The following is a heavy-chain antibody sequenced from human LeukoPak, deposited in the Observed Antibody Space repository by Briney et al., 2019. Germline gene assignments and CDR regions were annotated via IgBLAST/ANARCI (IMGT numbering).Heavy chain of an antibody. D-gene: IGHD2-21*02. CDR1: GGSFSGYY. Sequence: SETLSLTCAVYGGSFSGYYWSWIRQPPGKGLEWIGEINHSGSTSYNPSLKSRVTISVDTSKNQFSLKLSSVTAADTAVYYCARTSQLLSGWFDPWGQGTLVTVSS. V-gene: IGHV4-34*01. CDR3: ARTSQLLSGWFDP. J-gene: IGHJ5*02. CDR2: INHSGST.